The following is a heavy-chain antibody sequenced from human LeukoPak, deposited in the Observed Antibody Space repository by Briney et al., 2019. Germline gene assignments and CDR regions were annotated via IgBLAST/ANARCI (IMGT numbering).Heavy chain of an antibody. V-gene: IGHV3-73*01. D-gene: IGHD3-22*01. Sequence: GGSLRLSCAASGFTFSGSAMHWVRQASGKGLGWVGRIRSKANSYATAYAASVKGRFTISRDDSKNTAYLQMNSLKTEDTAVYYCTRHKGYYDSSGYDWGQGALVTVSS. CDR2: IRSKANSYAT. CDR3: TRHKGYYDSSGYD. CDR1: GFTFSGSA. J-gene: IGHJ4*02.